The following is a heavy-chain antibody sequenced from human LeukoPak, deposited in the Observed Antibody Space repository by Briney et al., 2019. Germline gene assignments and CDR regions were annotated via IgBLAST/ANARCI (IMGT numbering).Heavy chain of an antibody. CDR3: AKDEVVVTAIAPPGYFQH. V-gene: IGHV3-23*01. CDR1: GFTFSSLA. D-gene: IGHD2-21*02. CDR2: ISGSGGST. J-gene: IGHJ1*01. Sequence: GSLRLSCAASGFTFSSLAMGRVRQAPGEGLEGGSGISGSGGSTYYADSVKGRFTISRDNSKNTLYLQMNSLRAEDTAVYYCAKDEVVVTAIAPPGYFQHWGQGTLVTVSS.